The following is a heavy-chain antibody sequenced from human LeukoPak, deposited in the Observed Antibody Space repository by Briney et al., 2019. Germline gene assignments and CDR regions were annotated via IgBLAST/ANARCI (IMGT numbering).Heavy chain of an antibody. CDR2: INPNSGGT. D-gene: IGHD5-12*01. CDR3: ARGPPGYSGYVIDY. Sequence: GASVNVSCKASGYTFTGYYMHWVRQAPGQGLEWMGWINPNSGGTNYAQKFQGRVTMTRGTSISTAYMELSRLRADDTAVYYCARGPPGYSGYVIDYWGQGTLVTVSS. J-gene: IGHJ4*02. V-gene: IGHV1-2*02. CDR1: GYTFTGYY.